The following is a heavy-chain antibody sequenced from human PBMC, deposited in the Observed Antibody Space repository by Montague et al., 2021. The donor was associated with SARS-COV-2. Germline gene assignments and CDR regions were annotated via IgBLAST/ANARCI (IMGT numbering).Heavy chain of an antibody. CDR1: GDSVSSNSAA. Sequence: CAISGDSVSSNSAAWNWIRQSPSRGLEWLGRTYYRSKWHNDYAVSVKSRITINPDTSKNQFSLQLNSVTPEDTAVYYCASGRMVPYSSSWTTLYYYYGMDVWGQGTTVTVSS. J-gene: IGHJ6*02. CDR3: ASGRMVPYSSSWTTLYYYYGMDV. CDR2: TYYRSKWHN. D-gene: IGHD6-13*01. V-gene: IGHV6-1*01.